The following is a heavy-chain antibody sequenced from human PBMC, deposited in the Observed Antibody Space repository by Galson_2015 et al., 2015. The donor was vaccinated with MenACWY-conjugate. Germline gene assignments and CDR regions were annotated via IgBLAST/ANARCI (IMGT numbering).Heavy chain of an antibody. CDR3: ARNGYCTSETCESGRRGARDY. D-gene: IGHD2-2*03. J-gene: IGHJ4*02. CDR1: GYNFINYG. CDR2: ISGYNGNT. Sequence: SVKVPCKASGYNFINYGISWLRQAPGQGLEWMGWISGYNGNTNYAQKVQGRITMTRDTSTSTAYMELRSLTSDDTAVYYCARNGYCTSETCESGRRGARDYWGQGTRVTVSS. V-gene: IGHV1-18*01.